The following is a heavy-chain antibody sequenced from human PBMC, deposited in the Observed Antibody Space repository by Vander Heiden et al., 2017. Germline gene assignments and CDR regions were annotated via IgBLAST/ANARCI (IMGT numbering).Heavy chain of an antibody. Sequence: QVQLEESGGGVVKPGRSLRLSCVVSGFTFSSYPMHWVRQAPGKGLEWVAVIWYDGSNIYYADSVKGRFTISRDDSKNTVNPEMNSLRAEDTAVYYCARGRIAAAGVYYFDYWGQGALVTVSS. CDR1: GFTFSSYP. CDR2: IWYDGSNI. D-gene: IGHD6-13*01. J-gene: IGHJ4*02. CDR3: ARGRIAAAGVYYFDY. V-gene: IGHV3-33*01.